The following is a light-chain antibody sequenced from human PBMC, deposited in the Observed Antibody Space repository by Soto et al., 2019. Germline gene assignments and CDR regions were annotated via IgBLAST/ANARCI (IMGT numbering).Light chain of an antibody. CDR2: SAS. CDR1: QSVSNNY. J-gene: IGKJ1*01. CDR3: QQYGSSAWT. Sequence: EVVLTQSPGTLSLSPGERATLSCRASQSVSNNYLAWYQEKPGQAPRLLISSASNRATGIPDRFSGSGSGTDFTLTISRLEPEDFAVYHCQQYGSSAWTFGQGTKVEIK. V-gene: IGKV3-20*01.